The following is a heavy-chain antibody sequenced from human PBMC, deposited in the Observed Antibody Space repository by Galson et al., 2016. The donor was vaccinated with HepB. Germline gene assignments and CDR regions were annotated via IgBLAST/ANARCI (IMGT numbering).Heavy chain of an antibody. CDR2: ISAYDGNT. D-gene: IGHD3-22*01. Sequence: QSGAEVKKPGASVKVSCKSSGYTFSNYGLSWVRQAPGQGLDWVGWISAYDGNTTYAQKFQGRVTMATDTSTSTAYMELRSLRSDDTAVYYCARAGSEWGRELFESSGAVRHDAFDIWGQGTMVTVSS. CDR1: GYTFSNYG. CDR3: ARAGSEWGRELFESSGAVRHDAFDI. J-gene: IGHJ3*02. V-gene: IGHV1-18*04.